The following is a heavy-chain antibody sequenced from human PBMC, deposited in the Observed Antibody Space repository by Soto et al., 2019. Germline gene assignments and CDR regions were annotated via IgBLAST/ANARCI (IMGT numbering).Heavy chain of an antibody. Sequence: QVQLQESGPGLVKPSETLSLTCTVSGGSISSYYWSWIRQPPGKGLEWIGYIYYSGSTNYNPSLKSRVTISADTSKNQVALELSSVPAADTAVYYCARRAGYYFDHWGQGTLVTVSS. J-gene: IGHJ4*02. CDR2: IYYSGST. CDR1: GGSISSYY. CDR3: ARRAGYYFDH. V-gene: IGHV4-59*08.